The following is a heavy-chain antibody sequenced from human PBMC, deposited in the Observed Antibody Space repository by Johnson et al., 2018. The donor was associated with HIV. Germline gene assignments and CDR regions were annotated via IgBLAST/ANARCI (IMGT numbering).Heavy chain of an antibody. CDR3: ARVSDFGVVILGAFDI. CDR1: GFTFSSYA. D-gene: IGHD3-3*01. J-gene: IGHJ3*02. V-gene: IGHV3-30-3*01. Sequence: VQLVESGGGLVQPGGSLRLSCAASGFTFSSYAMHWVRQAPGKGLEWVAVISYDGSNKYYADSVKGRFTISRDNSKNTLHLQMNSPRAEDTAIYHCARVSDFGVVILGAFDIWGQGTTVTVSS. CDR2: ISYDGSNK.